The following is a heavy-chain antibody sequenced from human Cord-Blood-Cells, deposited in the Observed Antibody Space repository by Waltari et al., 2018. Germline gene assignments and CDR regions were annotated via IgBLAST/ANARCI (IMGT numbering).Heavy chain of an antibody. V-gene: IGHV4-38-2*02. Sequence: QVQLQESGPGLVKPSETLSLTCTVSGYSISSGYYWGWIRQPPGKGLEWIGRIYHSGSTYDNPSLKSRVTISVDTSKSQFSLKLSSVTAADTAVYYCARVLGAAAAGTHDAVDIWGQGTMVTVSS. CDR3: ARVLGAAAAGTHDAVDI. D-gene: IGHD6-13*01. CDR1: GYSISSGYY. CDR2: IYHSGST. J-gene: IGHJ3*02.